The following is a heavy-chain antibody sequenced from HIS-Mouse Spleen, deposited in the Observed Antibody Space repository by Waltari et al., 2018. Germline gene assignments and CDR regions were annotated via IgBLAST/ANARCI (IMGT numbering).Heavy chain of an antibody. Sequence: SYGMHWVRQAPGKGLEWVAVISYDGSNKYYADSVKGRFTISRDNSKNTLYLQMNSLRAEDTAVYYCAKDLEFRWWELPGDYWGQGTLVTVSS. V-gene: IGHV3-30*18. CDR3: AKDLEFRWWELPGDY. CDR2: ISYDGSNK. D-gene: IGHD1-26*01. CDR1: SYG. J-gene: IGHJ4*02.